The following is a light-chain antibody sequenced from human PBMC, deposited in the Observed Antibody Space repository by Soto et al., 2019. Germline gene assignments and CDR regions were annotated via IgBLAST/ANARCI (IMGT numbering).Light chain of an antibody. J-gene: IGLJ2*01. CDR1: SSDVGVYNY. V-gene: IGLV2-8*01. CDR3: SSFAGNNNLV. CDR2: EVS. Sequence: QSALTQPPSASGSPGQSVTISCTGTSSDVGVYNYVSWYQQHPGKAPKLMIYEVSKRPSGVPDRFSGSKSGNTASLTVSGLQAEDEADYYCSSFAGNNNLVXGGGTKLTVL.